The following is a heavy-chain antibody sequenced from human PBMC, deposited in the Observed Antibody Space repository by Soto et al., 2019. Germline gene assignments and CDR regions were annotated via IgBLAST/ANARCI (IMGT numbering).Heavy chain of an antibody. CDR3: ARGGVFFFAAPTNPFDY. J-gene: IGHJ4*02. CDR1: GYTFTSYD. D-gene: IGHD3-10*01. CDR2: MNTNSGNT. V-gene: IGHV1-8*01. Sequence: QVQLVQSGAEVKKPGASVKASCKASGYTFTSYDINWVRQATGQGLEWMGWMNTNSGNTGYAQKFQGRVTMTRNTPISTAYMELSSLRSEDTAVYYCARGGVFFFAAPTNPFDYLGQGPLVTVSS.